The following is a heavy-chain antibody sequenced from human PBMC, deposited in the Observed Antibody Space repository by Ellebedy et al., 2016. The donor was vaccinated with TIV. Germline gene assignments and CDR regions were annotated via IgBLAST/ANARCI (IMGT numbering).Heavy chain of an antibody. CDR1: GFTLSTYS. D-gene: IGHD5-18*01. Sequence: GESLKISCAASGFTLSTYSMTWVRQAPGKGLEWVSSLSSSSIYIYYAGSVKGRFTISRDNAKNSLYLQMNSLRAEDTAVYYCAREGDTAMVNGMDVWGQGTTVTVSS. CDR2: LSSSSIYI. J-gene: IGHJ6*02. CDR3: AREGDTAMVNGMDV. V-gene: IGHV3-21*06.